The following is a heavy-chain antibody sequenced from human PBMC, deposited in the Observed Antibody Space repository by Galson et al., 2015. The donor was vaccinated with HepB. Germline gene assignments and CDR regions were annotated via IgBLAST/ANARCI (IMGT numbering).Heavy chain of an antibody. Sequence: PALVKPTQTLTLTCTLSGFSLNTRRMCVTWIRQPPGKALEWLARIDRDDDKYYNPSVKTRLSISMDTSKKQVVLKMTNMDPVDTATYYCVRILTPGIWFGELSSPEDLVLWGQGALVTVSS. CDR2: IDRDDDK. CDR1: GFSLNTRRMC. V-gene: IGHV2-70*11. J-gene: IGHJ4*02. CDR3: VRILTPGIWFGELSSPEDLVL. D-gene: IGHD3-10*01.